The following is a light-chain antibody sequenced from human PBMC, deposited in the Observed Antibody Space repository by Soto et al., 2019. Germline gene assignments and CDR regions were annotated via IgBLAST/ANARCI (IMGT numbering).Light chain of an antibody. CDR3: AAWDDSLSGVV. CDR1: GSDVANYKR. CDR2: EVT. Sequence: QSALTQPPSVSGSLEQSVTISCTGTGSDVANYKRVSWYQQAPGTAPKLIIYEVTSRPSGVPARFSGSKSGNTASLTISGLQAEDEAVYYCAAWDDSLSGVVFGGGTKVTVL. J-gene: IGLJ2*01. V-gene: IGLV2-18*01.